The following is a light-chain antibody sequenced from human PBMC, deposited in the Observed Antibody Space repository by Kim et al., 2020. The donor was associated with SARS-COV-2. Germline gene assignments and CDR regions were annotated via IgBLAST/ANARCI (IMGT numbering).Light chain of an antibody. J-gene: IGLJ3*02. CDR3: TSCTTSNTWV. CDR2: EVS. CDR1: SSDVGHCTY. V-gene: IGLV2-14*01. Sequence: QPITTSSPATSSDVGHCTYVSWYQQHPGKAPKLIICEVSERPSGVSNRFSGSKSDNTASLTISGLQAEDEADYYCTSCTTSNTWVFGGGTQLTVL.